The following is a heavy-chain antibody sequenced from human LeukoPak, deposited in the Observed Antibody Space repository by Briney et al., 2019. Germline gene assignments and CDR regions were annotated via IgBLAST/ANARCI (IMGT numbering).Heavy chain of an antibody. Sequence: SVKVSCKASGGTFSSYTISWVRQAPGQGLEWMGRIIPILGIANYAQKFQGRVTITADKSTSTAYMELSSLRSEDTAVYYCARDFYGSGSYFDYWGQGTLVTVSS. V-gene: IGHV1-69*02. J-gene: IGHJ4*02. CDR1: GGTFSSYT. D-gene: IGHD3-10*01. CDR3: ARDFYGSGSYFDY. CDR2: IIPILGIA.